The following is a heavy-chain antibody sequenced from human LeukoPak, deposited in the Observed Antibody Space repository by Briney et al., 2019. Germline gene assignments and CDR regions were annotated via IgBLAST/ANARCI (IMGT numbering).Heavy chain of an antibody. CDR1: GFTFGDYA. Sequence: PGGSLRLSCTASGFTFGDYAMSWVRQAPGKGLEWVAVISYDGSNKYYADSVKGRFTISRDNSKNTLYLQMNSLRAEDTAVYYCAREVDTAIAWGPFDIWGQGTMVTVSS. V-gene: IGHV3-30-3*01. CDR2: ISYDGSNK. CDR3: AREVDTAIAWGPFDI. D-gene: IGHD5-18*01. J-gene: IGHJ3*02.